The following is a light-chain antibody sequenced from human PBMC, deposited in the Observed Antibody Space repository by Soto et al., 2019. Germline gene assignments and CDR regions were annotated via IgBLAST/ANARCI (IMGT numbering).Light chain of an antibody. Sequence: EMVLTQSPGTLSLSPGERATLSCRASQSVSSSYLAWYQQKPGQAPRLLIYGASSSATGIPDRFSGSGSGTDFTLTISRLEPEDFAVYYCQQYGSSPMYTCGQGTKLEIK. CDR1: QSVSSSY. CDR2: GAS. J-gene: IGKJ2*01. V-gene: IGKV3-20*01. CDR3: QQYGSSPMYT.